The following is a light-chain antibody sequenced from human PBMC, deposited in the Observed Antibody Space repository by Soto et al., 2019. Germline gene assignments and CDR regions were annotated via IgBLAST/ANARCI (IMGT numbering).Light chain of an antibody. V-gene: IGKV3-20*01. Sequence: EIVLAQSPGTLSLSPGERATLSCRASQSVDSSYLAWYQQKPGQAPRVLVYGASSRATGIPDRFSGSGSGTDFTLTINGLEPEDFAVYYCQHYGSSLRSFGQGTKVDIK. J-gene: IGKJ1*01. CDR2: GAS. CDR3: QHYGSSLRS. CDR1: QSVDSSY.